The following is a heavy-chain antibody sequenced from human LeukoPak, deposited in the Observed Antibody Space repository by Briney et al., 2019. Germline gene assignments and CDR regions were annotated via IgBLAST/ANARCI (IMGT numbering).Heavy chain of an antibody. V-gene: IGHV3-21*01. Sequence: GGSLRLSCAASGFTFSSYSMNWVRQAPGKGLEWVSSISSSSSYIYYADSVKGRFTISRDNAKNSLYLQMNSLRVEDTAVYYCTSWGDTTAEYFQRWGQGTLVTVSS. CDR3: TSWGDTTAEYFQR. CDR2: ISSSSSYI. J-gene: IGHJ1*01. CDR1: GFTFSSYS. D-gene: IGHD2-21*02.